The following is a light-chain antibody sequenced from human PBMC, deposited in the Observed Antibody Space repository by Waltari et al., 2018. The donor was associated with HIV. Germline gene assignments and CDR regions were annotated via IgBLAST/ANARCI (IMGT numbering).Light chain of an antibody. CDR3: ASWDDSLNGYV. V-gene: IGLV1-44*01. CDR1: SSNIGSTS. CDR2: SNK. Sequence: QSVLTQPPSASGTPGQRVPISCSRSSSNIGSTSVNWYQQLSGTAPKLLLYSNKEQPSGVPDRCSDSKSGTSASLAISGLQSEDDADYYCASWDDSLNGYVFGTGTKVTVL. J-gene: IGLJ1*01.